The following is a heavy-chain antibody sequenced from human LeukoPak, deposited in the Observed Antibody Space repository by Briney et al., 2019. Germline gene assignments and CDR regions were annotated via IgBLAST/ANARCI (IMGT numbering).Heavy chain of an antibody. CDR1: GAYVDTFY. D-gene: IGHD3-3*01. Sequence: SETLSLTCNVSGAYVDTFYWSWTRQSPGKGLEWLGYVYYSGTTSFNPSLESRVTMSVDTSKNQIYLRLRSVTAADTAVYYCARLGFWSVHRVYAMDVWGQGTTVTVSS. CDR3: ARLGFWSVHRVYAMDV. V-gene: IGHV4-59*08. CDR2: VYYSGTT. J-gene: IGHJ6*02.